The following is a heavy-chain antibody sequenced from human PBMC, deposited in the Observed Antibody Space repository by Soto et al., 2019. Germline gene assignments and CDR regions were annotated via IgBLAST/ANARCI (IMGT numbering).Heavy chain of an antibody. CDR2: ISGSGGST. CDR1: GFTFSSFA. J-gene: IGHJ4*02. CDR3: ARGRHCGGDCFSFFDS. V-gene: IGHV3-23*01. Sequence: GGSLRLSCAASGFTFSSFAMSWVRQSPGKGLDWVSAISGSGGSTYSADSVKGRFTISRDNSKNTLFLQMNTLRAEDTAVYYCARGRHCGGDCFSFFDSWGQGTLVTVSS. D-gene: IGHD2-21*02.